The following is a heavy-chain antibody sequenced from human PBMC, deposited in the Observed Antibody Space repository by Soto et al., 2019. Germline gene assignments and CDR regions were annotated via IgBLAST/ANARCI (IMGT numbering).Heavy chain of an antibody. CDR1: GGSISTYY. V-gene: IGHV4-59*01. Sequence: SETLSLTCTPSGGSISTYYWSWIRQAPGTGLEWLGYIYYNGNSYYNPSLKSRLTMSVDTSKNQFSLRLSSATAADTAVYYCAREQYNWKIWGQGTLVTVSS. J-gene: IGHJ4*02. CDR3: AREQYNWKI. CDR2: IYYNGNS. D-gene: IGHD1-20*01.